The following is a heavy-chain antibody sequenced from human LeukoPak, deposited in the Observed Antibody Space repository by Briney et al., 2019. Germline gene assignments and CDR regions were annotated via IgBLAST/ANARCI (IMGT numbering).Heavy chain of an antibody. CDR2: INTDGSRI. J-gene: IGHJ4*02. V-gene: IGHV3-74*01. CDR3: SRDFVGADDY. Sequence: PGGSLRLSCAASGFTPSNYWMHCVREALGKGPGWVSRINTDGSRIDYAESVRGRFTISRDSAKNTLYLQMNSLRAEDTAVYYCSRDFVGADDYWGQGTLVTVSS. D-gene: IGHD1-26*01. CDR1: GFTPSNYW.